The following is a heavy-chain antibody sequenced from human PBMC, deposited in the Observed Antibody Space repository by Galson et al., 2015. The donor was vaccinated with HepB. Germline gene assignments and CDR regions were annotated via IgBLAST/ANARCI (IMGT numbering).Heavy chain of an antibody. CDR3: ARGGSYRNDAFDI. Sequence: SLRLSCAASGFSFDDFGMSWVRQAPGKGLEWVSGINWNGGSTFYGDPVKGRVTISRDKAKDSLYLQMNSLRVEDTALYYCARGGSYRNDAFDIWRQGTLVTVSS. V-gene: IGHV3-20*04. CDR1: GFSFDDFG. J-gene: IGHJ3*02. D-gene: IGHD1-26*01. CDR2: INWNGGST.